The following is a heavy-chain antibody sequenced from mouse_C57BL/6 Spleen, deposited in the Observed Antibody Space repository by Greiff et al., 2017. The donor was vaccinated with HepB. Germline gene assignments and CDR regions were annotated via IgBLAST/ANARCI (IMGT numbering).Heavy chain of an antibody. D-gene: IGHD1-1*01. CDR3: TGPYYYGSSWNFDV. J-gene: IGHJ1*03. V-gene: IGHV6-3*01. CDR2: IRLKSDNYAT. CDR1: GFTFSNYW. Sequence: EVHLVESGGGLVQPGGSMKLSCVASGFTFSNYWMNWVRQSPEKGLEWVAQIRLKSDNYATHYAESVKGRFTISRDDSKSSVYLQMNNLRAEDTGIYYCTGPYYYGSSWNFDVWGTGTTVTVSS.